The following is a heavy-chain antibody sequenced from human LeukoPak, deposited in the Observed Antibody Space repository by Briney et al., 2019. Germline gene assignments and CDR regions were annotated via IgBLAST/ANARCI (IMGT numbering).Heavy chain of an antibody. D-gene: IGHD3-22*01. V-gene: IGHV1-69*13. CDR2: IIPIFGTA. J-gene: IGHJ4*02. Sequence: SVKVSCKXSGGTFSSYAISWVRQAPRQGLEWMGGIIPIFGTANYAQKFQGRVTITADESTSTAYMELSSLRSEDTAVYYCARALHYYDSSGLSYWGQGTLVTVSS. CDR1: GGTFSSYA. CDR3: ARALHYYDSSGLSY.